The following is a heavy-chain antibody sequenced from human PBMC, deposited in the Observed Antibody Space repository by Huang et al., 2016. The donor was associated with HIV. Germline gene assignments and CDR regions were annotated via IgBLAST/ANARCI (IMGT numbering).Heavy chain of an antibody. D-gene: IGHD6-6*01. J-gene: IGHJ4*02. Sequence: VQLVQSGAEVKKPGESLKISCKGSGYSFSSYWIAWVRQMPGKGLEWMGIIFPDDSDTTYRPSFEGQVTISADKSIGTVYLQWSSLKASDTAMYYCARRFSSSSGYFDYWGQGSLVTVSS. V-gene: IGHV5-51*01. CDR1: GYSFSSYW. CDR2: IFPDDSDT. CDR3: ARRFSSSSGYFDY.